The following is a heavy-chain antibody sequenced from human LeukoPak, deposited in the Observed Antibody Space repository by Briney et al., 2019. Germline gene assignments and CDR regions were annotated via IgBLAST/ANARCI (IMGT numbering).Heavy chain of an antibody. Sequence: GRSLRLSCTASGFTFGDFAMSWVRQAPGKGLEWVGFIRSKAYGGTIQYAASVKGRFTISRDDSKSIAYLQMNSLKTEDTAVYYCTRDLGIYGDSIPDYWGQGTLVTVSS. CDR2: IRSKAYGGTI. D-gene: IGHD4-17*01. CDR3: TRDLGIYGDSIPDY. J-gene: IGHJ4*02. V-gene: IGHV3-49*04. CDR1: GFTFGDFA.